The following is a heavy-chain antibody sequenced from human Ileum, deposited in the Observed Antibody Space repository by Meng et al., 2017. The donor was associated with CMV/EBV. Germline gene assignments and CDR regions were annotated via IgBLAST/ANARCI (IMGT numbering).Heavy chain of an antibody. CDR3: ARGQDNHKGGVH. D-gene: IGHD1-14*01. Sequence: WGSGLLKPSETLSPTCDVYDASFSDFYWSWTRHLPGKGLEWIGEIHPSGSTHYNPSLESRVSISVHMSNNQFSLKVSSVTAADTAVYYCARGQDNHKGGVHWGQGTLVTVSS. CDR1: DASFSDFY. J-gene: IGHJ4*02. CDR2: IHPSGST. V-gene: IGHV4-34*01.